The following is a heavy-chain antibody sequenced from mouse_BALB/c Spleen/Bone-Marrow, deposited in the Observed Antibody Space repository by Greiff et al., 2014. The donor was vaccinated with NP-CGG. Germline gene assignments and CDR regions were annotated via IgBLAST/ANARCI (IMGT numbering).Heavy chain of an antibody. CDR1: GFTFSSFG. J-gene: IGHJ4*01. V-gene: IGHV5-17*02. Sequence: VQLKQSGGGLVQPGGSRKLSCAASGFTFSSFGMHWVRQAPEKGLEWVAYISNGSSTIYYADTVKGRFTISRDNPKNTLFLRMTNLRSEDTAMYYCARKGAMITHYYAMDNWGQGTSVTVSS. CDR3: ARKGAMITHYYAMDN. D-gene: IGHD2-4*01. CDR2: ISNGSSTI.